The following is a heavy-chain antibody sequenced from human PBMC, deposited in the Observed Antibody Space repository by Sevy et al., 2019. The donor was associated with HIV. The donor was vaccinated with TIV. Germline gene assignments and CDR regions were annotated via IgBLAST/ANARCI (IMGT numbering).Heavy chain of an antibody. V-gene: IGHV1-69*13. J-gene: IGHJ6*02. CDR3: ATSYYDSIGYSPLFYYGMDV. Sequence: ASVKVSCKTSGGTFINFAITWVRQAPGQGLEWMGGFIPLFDTTNYSQKFQGRVTLTADGSTATAYMELSSLRSEDTAVYYCATSYYDSIGYSPLFYYGMDVWGQGTTVTVSS. CDR1: GGTFINFA. D-gene: IGHD3-22*01. CDR2: FIPLFDTT.